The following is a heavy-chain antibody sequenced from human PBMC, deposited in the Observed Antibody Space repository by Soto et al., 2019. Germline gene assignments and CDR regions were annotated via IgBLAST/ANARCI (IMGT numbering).Heavy chain of an antibody. D-gene: IGHD3-10*01. J-gene: IGHJ3*02. V-gene: IGHV1-69*01. Sequence: QVQLVQSGAEVKKPGSSVKVSCKASGGTFSSYAISWVRQAPGQGLEWMGGIIPIFGKANYAQKFQGRVTITADESTSTAYMELSRLRSEDTAVYYCAEGHGVTMVRGVTGALDIWGQVTMVTVSS. CDR1: GGTFSSYA. CDR3: AEGHGVTMVRGVTGALDI. CDR2: IIPIFGKA.